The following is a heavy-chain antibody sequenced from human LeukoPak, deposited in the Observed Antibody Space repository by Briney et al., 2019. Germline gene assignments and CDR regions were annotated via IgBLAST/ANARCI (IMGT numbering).Heavy chain of an antibody. Sequence: GESLKISCQGSGSSFTSYWIGWVRQLPGKGLEWMGIIYPGDSDTRYSPSFQGQVTISADKSISTAYLQWSSLKASDTAMYYCARSGGILTGYYTPRYYYYMDVWGKGTTVTVSS. CDR3: ARSGGILTGYYTPRYYYYMDV. J-gene: IGHJ6*03. V-gene: IGHV5-51*01. CDR1: GSSFTSYW. D-gene: IGHD3-9*01. CDR2: IYPGDSDT.